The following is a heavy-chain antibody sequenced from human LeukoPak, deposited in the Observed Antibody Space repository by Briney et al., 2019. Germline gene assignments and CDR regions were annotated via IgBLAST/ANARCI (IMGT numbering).Heavy chain of an antibody. D-gene: IGHD5-18*01. V-gene: IGHV3-66*02. CDR3: GRISGYSYVPYYFDY. Sequence: GGSLRLSCAASGFTVSSNYMSWVRQAPGKGLEWVSVIYSGGSTYYADSVKGRFTISRDNSKNTLYLQMNSLRAEDTAVYYCGRISGYSYVPYYFDYWGQGTLVTVSS. CDR2: IYSGGST. J-gene: IGHJ4*02. CDR1: GFTVSSNY.